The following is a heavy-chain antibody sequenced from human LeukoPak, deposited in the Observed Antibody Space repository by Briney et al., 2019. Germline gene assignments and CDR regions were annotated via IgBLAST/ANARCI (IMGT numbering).Heavy chain of an antibody. V-gene: IGHV3-48*01. Sequence: GGSLRLSCAASGFTFSSYSMNWVRQAPGKGLEWVSYITSSSNTLYYADSVKGRFTISRDDSKSIAYLQMNSLKTEDTAVYYCTRTAYCGGDCYSTFDYWGQGTLVTVSS. CDR3: TRTAYCGGDCYSTFDY. CDR1: GFTFSSYS. CDR2: ITSSSNTL. D-gene: IGHD2-21*02. J-gene: IGHJ4*02.